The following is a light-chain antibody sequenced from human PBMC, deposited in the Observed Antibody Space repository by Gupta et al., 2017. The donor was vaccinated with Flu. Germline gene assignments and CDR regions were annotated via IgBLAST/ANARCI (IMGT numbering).Light chain of an antibody. CDR1: QSVSSSY. CDR3: QQDGSSPIT. J-gene: IGKJ5*01. V-gene: IGKV3-20*01. Sequence: ILLTQSPGTLSLSPGERATLSCSASQSVSSSYLAWYQQKPGQAPRLLIYGASSRATGIPDSFSGSGSGTDFTLTISRLEPEDFAVYYCQQDGSSPITFGQGTLLEIK. CDR2: GAS.